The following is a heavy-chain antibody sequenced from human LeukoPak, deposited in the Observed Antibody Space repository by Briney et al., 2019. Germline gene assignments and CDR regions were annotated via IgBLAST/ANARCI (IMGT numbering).Heavy chain of an antibody. CDR3: ARQGYSSSWTFDY. CDR1: GGSISSSSYY. Sequence: SETLSLTCTVSGGSISSSSYYWGWIRQPPGKGLEWIGRIYYSGSTYYNSSPKSRVTISVDTSQNQFSLKLSSVTAADTAVYYCARQGYSSSWTFDYWGQGTLVTVSS. D-gene: IGHD6-13*01. J-gene: IGHJ4*02. CDR2: IYYSGST. V-gene: IGHV4-39*01.